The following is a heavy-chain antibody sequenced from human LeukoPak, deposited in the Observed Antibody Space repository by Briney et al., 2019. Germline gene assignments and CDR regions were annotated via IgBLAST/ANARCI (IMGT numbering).Heavy chain of an antibody. D-gene: IGHD2-21*02. V-gene: IGHV3-30*03. Sequence: PGRSLRLSCAASGFTFSSYGMHWVRQAPGKGLEWVAVISYDGSNKYYADSGKGRFTISRDNSKNTLYLQMNSLRAEDTAVYYCATEYCGGDCYFDYWGQGTLVTVSS. CDR3: ATEYCGGDCYFDY. CDR2: ISYDGSNK. CDR1: GFTFSSYG. J-gene: IGHJ4*02.